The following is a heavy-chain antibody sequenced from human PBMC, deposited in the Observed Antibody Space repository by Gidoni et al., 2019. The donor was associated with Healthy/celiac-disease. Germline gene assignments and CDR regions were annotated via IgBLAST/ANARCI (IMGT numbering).Heavy chain of an antibody. CDR2: ISSSSSYI. J-gene: IGHJ4*02. V-gene: IGHV3-21*01. D-gene: IGHD3-10*01. CDR3: AREKLEMAGVDY. CDR1: EDTFSSYS. Sequence: EVQLVASGGGRVKPGGSLRHSGAASEDTFSSYSMNWVRKAPGKGLEWVSSISSSSSYIYYADSVKGRFTISSDNANNSLYLQMNRLRAEDTAVYYCAREKLEMAGVDYWGQGPLVTVSS.